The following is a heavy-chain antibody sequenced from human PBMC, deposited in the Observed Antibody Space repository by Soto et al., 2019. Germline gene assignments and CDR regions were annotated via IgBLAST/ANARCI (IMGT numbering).Heavy chain of an antibody. CDR2: TYYRSKWYN. CDR3: ARDSPSVLLWFGELFQNWFDP. Sequence: SQTLSLTCAISGDSVSSNSAAWNGIRQSPSRGLEWLGRTYYRSKWYNDYAVSVKSRITINPDTSKNQFSLQLNSVTPEDPAVYYCARDSPSVLLWFGELFQNWFDPWGQGTLVTVSS. CDR1: GDSVSSNSAA. V-gene: IGHV6-1*01. D-gene: IGHD3-10*01. J-gene: IGHJ5*02.